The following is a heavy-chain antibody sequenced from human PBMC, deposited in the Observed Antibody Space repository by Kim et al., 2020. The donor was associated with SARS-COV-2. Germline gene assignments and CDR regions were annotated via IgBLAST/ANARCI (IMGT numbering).Heavy chain of an antibody. CDR3: ARATSAYSSSWYGSRAFDI. V-gene: IGHV3-13*04. D-gene: IGHD6-13*01. Sequence: GGSLRLSCAASGFTFSSYDMHWVRQATGKGLEWVSAIGTAGETYYPGSVKGRFTISRENAKNSLYLQMNSLRAGDTAVYYCARATSAYSSSWYGSRAFDIWGQGTMVTVPS. CDR1: GFTFSSYD. CDR2: IGTAGET. J-gene: IGHJ3*02.